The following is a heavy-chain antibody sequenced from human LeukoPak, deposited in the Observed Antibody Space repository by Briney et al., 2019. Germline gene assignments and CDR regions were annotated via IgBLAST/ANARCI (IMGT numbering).Heavy chain of an antibody. Sequence: SQTLSLTCTVSGGSISSGSYYWSWIRQPAGKGLEWIGRIYTSGSTNYNPSLKSRVTISVDTSKNQFSLKLSSVTAADTAVYYCARAGYCSSTSCYTGYYYYYMDVWGKGTTVTVSS. D-gene: IGHD2-2*02. CDR2: IYTSGST. CDR3: ARAGYCSSTSCYTGYYYYYMDV. J-gene: IGHJ6*03. CDR1: GGSISSGSYY. V-gene: IGHV4-61*02.